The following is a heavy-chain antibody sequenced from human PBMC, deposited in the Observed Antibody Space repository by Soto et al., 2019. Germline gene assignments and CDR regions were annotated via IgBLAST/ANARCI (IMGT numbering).Heavy chain of an antibody. V-gene: IGHV2-5*01. Sequence: QITLKESGRTLVKPTQTLTLTCTFSGFSLSTYAVGVGWIRQPPGKALEWVALIYWNDEKGSRPSLNSRLSIDKDTSKHQVVLTMTNMDPVDTGTYYCAQCLGAGNSCYFDSWGQGALVTVSS. J-gene: IGHJ4*02. D-gene: IGHD6-13*01. CDR2: IYWNDEK. CDR3: AQCLGAGNSCYFDS. CDR1: GFSLSTYAVG.